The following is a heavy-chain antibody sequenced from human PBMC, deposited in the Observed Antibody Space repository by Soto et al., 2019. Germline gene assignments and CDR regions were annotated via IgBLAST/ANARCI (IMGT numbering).Heavy chain of an antibody. Sequence: PVGSLRLSCAASGFTFSSYGMHWVRQAPGKGLEWVAVISYDGSNKYYADSVKGRFTISRDNSKNTLYLQMNSLRAEDTAVYYCAKESIAVAAHFDYWGQGTLVTVSS. CDR2: ISYDGSNK. V-gene: IGHV3-30*18. J-gene: IGHJ4*02. CDR3: AKESIAVAAHFDY. CDR1: GFTFSSYG. D-gene: IGHD6-19*01.